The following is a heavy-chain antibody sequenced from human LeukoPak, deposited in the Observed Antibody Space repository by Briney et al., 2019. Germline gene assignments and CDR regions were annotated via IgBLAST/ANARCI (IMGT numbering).Heavy chain of an antibody. D-gene: IGHD6-6*01. V-gene: IGHV3-23*01. J-gene: IGHJ1*01. CDR1: GFTFINYA. CDR3: AKGPPSSSAQYFQH. Sequence: GGSLRLSCAASGFTFINYAMSWVRQAPGKGLEWVSGISGSGDTIYYADSVKGRFTISRDNSKNTLFLQMNSLRAEDTAVYYCAKGPPSSSAQYFQHWGQGTLVTVSS. CDR2: ISGSGDTI.